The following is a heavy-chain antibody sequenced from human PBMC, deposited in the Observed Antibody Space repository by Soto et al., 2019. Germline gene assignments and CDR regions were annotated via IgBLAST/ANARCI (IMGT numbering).Heavy chain of an antibody. CDR2: IKSKTDGGTT. CDR1: GFTFSNAW. Sequence: PGGSLRLSCAASGFTFSNAWMSWVRQAPGKGLEWVGRIKSKTDGGTTDYAAPVKGRFTISRDDSKNTLYLQMNSLKTEDTAVYYCTTAPTDYSNQGSFNYWGQGTLVTVSS. CDR3: TTAPTDYSNQGSFNY. V-gene: IGHV3-15*01. J-gene: IGHJ4*02. D-gene: IGHD4-4*01.